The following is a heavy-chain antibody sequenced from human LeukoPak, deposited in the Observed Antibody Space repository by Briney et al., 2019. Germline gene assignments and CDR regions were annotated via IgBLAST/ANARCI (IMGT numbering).Heavy chain of an antibody. Sequence: PGRSLRLSCAASGFTFSSYGMHWARQAPGKGLEWVAVIWYDGSNKYYADSVKGRFTISRDNSKNTLYLQMNSLRAEDTAVYYCAREPGGNSDYWGQGTLVTVSS. J-gene: IGHJ4*02. D-gene: IGHD4-23*01. V-gene: IGHV3-33*01. CDR3: AREPGGNSDY. CDR2: IWYDGSNK. CDR1: GFTFSSYG.